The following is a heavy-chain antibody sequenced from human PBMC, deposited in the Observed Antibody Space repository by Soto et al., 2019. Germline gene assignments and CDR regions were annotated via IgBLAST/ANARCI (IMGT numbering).Heavy chain of an antibody. J-gene: IGHJ4*02. CDR2: ISSSSSYT. V-gene: IGHV3-11*05. Sequence: QVQLVESGGGLVKPGGSLRLSCAASGFTFSDYYMSWIPPAPGKGLEWVSYISSSSSYTNYADSVKGRFTISRDNAKNSLYLQMNSLRAEDTAVYYCARNTAMACFDYWGQGTLVTVSS. D-gene: IGHD5-18*01. CDR3: ARNTAMACFDY. CDR1: GFTFSDYY.